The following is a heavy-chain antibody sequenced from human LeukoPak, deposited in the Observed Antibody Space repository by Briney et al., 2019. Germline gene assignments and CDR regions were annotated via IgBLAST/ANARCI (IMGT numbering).Heavy chain of an antibody. CDR1: GFTFSSYA. D-gene: IGHD5-18*01. J-gene: IGHJ4*02. V-gene: IGHV3-30-3*01. CDR2: ISYDGSNK. Sequence: PGRSLRLSCAASGFTFSSYAMHWVHQAPGKGLEWVAVISYDGSNKYYADSVKGRFTISRDNSKNTLYLQMNSLRAEDTAVYYCARGQWDTAMVSGYFDYWGQGTLVTVSS. CDR3: ARGQWDTAMVSGYFDY.